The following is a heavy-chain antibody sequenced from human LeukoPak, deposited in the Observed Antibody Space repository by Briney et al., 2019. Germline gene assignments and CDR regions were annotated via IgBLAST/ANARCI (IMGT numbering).Heavy chain of an antibody. V-gene: IGHV3-21*01. Sequence: GGSLRLSCAASGFTFSSYAMSWVRQAPGKGLEWVSSITGVSSYKYYADSVKGRFTISRDNAKNSLFLQMNSLRAEDTAIYYCARDPTADDYWGQGTLVTVSS. D-gene: IGHD2-2*01. J-gene: IGHJ4*02. CDR3: ARDPTADDY. CDR2: ITGVSSYK. CDR1: GFTFSSYA.